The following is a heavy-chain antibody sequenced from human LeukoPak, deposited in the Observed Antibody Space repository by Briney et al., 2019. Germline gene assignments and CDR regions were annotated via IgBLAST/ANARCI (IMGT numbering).Heavy chain of an antibody. CDR1: GFTFSSYA. Sequence: GGSLRLSCAASGFTFSSYAMHWVRQAPGKGLEWVAVISYDGSNKYYADSVKGRFTISRDNSKNTLYLQMNSLRAEDTAVYYCARDNDSSGSNWFDPWGQGTLVTVSS. V-gene: IGHV3-30*04. CDR3: ARDNDSSGSNWFDP. J-gene: IGHJ5*02. D-gene: IGHD3-22*01. CDR2: ISYDGSNK.